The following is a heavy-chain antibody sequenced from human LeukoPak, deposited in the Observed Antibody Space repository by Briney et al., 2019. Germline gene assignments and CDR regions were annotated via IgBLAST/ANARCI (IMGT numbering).Heavy chain of an antibody. Sequence: SETLSLTCSVSGDSISTSSYYWGWIRQPPGKGLEWIGSIYYSGSTYYNPSLKSRVTISVDTSKNQFSLKLSSVTAADTAVYYCARGPPFDPWGQGTLVTVSS. V-gene: IGHV4-39*07. CDR1: GDSISTSSYY. J-gene: IGHJ5*02. CDR3: ARGPPFDP. CDR2: IYYSGST.